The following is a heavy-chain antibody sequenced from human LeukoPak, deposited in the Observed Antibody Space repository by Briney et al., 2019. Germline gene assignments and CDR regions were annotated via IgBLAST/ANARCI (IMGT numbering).Heavy chain of an antibody. CDR2: IYSGGST. CDR3: AGRGSSGTGVDY. D-gene: IGHD5-12*01. Sequence: GGSLRLSCAASGLTVSTKFMGWVRQAPGKGLEWVSIIYSGGSTQYADSVKGRFTISRDTSKNTLYLQMNSLRAEDTAVYYCAGRGSSGTGVDYWGQGTLVTVSS. J-gene: IGHJ4*02. V-gene: IGHV3-53*01. CDR1: GLTVSTKF.